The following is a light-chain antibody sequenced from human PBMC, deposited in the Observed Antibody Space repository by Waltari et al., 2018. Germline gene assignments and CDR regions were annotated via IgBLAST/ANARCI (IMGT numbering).Light chain of an antibody. Sequence: QSALTQPASVSGSPGQSITISCPGTSSDVGGYRFFSWYQQHPGKAPKLMIYDVSKRPSGISNRFSGSKSGNTASLTISGLQTEDEADYFCSTYTTSSALLFGGGTRLTVL. V-gene: IGLV2-14*03. CDR3: STYTTSSALL. J-gene: IGLJ3*02. CDR1: SSDVGGYRF. CDR2: DVS.